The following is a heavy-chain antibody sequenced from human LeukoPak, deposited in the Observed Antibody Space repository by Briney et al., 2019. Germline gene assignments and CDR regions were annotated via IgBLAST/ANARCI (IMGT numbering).Heavy chain of an antibody. J-gene: IGHJ4*02. CDR2: IRYDGSNK. CDR3: AKDRTGYSTYFDY. V-gene: IGHV3-30*02. Sequence: GGSLRLSCAASGFTFSSYGMHWVRQAPGKGLEWVAFIRYDGSNKYYADSVKGRFTISRDNSKTTLYLKMKSLRAEDTAVYYCAKDRTGYSTYFDYWGQGTLVTVSS. D-gene: IGHD3/OR15-3a*01. CDR1: GFTFSSYG.